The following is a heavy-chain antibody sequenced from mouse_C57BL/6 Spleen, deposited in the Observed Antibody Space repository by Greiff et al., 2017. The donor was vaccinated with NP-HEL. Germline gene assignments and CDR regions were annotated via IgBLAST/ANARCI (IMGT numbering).Heavy chain of an antibody. Sequence: VKLMESGAELVKPGASVKISCKASGYAFSSYWMNWVKQRPGKGLEWIGQIYPGDGDTNYNGKFKGKATLTADKSSSTAYMQLSSLTSEDSAVYFCAREGDGYYLAWFAYWGQGTLVTVSA. J-gene: IGHJ3*01. V-gene: IGHV1-80*01. D-gene: IGHD2-3*01. CDR2: IYPGDGDT. CDR1: GYAFSSYW. CDR3: AREGDGYYLAWFAY.